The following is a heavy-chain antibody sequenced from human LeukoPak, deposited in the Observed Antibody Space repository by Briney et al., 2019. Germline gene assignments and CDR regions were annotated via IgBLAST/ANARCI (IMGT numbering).Heavy chain of an antibody. Sequence: SETLSLTCTASVGSISSYYWRWIRQPPGKGLEWIGYIYYSGSTNYNPSLKSRVTISVDTSKNQFSLKLSSVTAADTAVYYCARGPLQLDYWGQGTLVTVSS. CDR1: VGSISSYY. D-gene: IGHD5-24*01. J-gene: IGHJ4*02. CDR3: ARGPLQLDY. V-gene: IGHV4-59*01. CDR2: IYYSGST.